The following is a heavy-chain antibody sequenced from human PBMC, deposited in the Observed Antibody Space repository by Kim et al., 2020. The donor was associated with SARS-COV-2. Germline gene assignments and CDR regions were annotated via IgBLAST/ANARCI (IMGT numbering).Heavy chain of an antibody. Sequence: SVKVSCKASGGTFSSYAISWVRQAPGQGLEWMGGIIPIFGTANYAQKFQGRVTITADESTSTAYMELSSLRSEDTAVYYCARDLNCSGGSCYSSYYYYGMDVWGQGTTVTVSS. J-gene: IGHJ6*02. CDR1: GGTFSSYA. CDR3: ARDLNCSGGSCYSSYYYYGMDV. V-gene: IGHV1-69*13. CDR2: IIPIFGTA. D-gene: IGHD2-15*01.